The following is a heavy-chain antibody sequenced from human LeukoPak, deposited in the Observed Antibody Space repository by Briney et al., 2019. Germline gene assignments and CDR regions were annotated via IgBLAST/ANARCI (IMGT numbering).Heavy chain of an antibody. Sequence: PGGSLRLSCAASGFTFDDYAMHWVRQAPGKGLEWVSGISWNSGSIGYADSVKGRFTISRDNAKNSLYLQMNSLRAEGTALYYCAKPLGYYDSSGPDAFDIWGQGTMVTVSS. CDR3: AKPLGYYDSSGPDAFDI. CDR2: ISWNSGSI. J-gene: IGHJ3*02. D-gene: IGHD3-22*01. CDR1: GFTFDDYA. V-gene: IGHV3-9*01.